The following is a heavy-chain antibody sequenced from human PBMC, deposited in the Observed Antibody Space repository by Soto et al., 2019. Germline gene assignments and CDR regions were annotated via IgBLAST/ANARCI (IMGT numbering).Heavy chain of an antibody. D-gene: IGHD1-26*01. CDR3: AHAYGGRSLY. CDR1: GFSLTTDRVG. V-gene: IGHV2-5*02. J-gene: IGHJ4*02. CDR2: IYWDDSK. Sequence: QITLKESGPTLVKPTQTLTLTCTFSGFSLTTDRVGVGWIRQPPGEALEWLAVIYWDDSKTYRPSLGSRLTITKDTSKNQVSLTMTIMDSLDTATYYCAHAYGGRSLYWGQGTLVTVSS.